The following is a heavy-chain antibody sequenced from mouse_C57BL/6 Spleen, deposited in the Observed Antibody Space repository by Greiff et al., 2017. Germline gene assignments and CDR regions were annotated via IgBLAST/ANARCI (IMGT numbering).Heavy chain of an antibody. Sequence: EVKLMESEGGLVQPGSSMKLSCTASGFTFSDYYMAWVRQVPEKGLEWVANINYDGSSTYYLDSLKSRFIISRDNAKNILYLQMSSLKSEDTATYYCARYRDYYYGSSYWYFDVWGTGTTVTVSS. CDR3: ARYRDYYYGSSYWYFDV. CDR2: INYDGSST. J-gene: IGHJ1*03. CDR1: GFTFSDYY. D-gene: IGHD1-1*01. V-gene: IGHV5-16*01.